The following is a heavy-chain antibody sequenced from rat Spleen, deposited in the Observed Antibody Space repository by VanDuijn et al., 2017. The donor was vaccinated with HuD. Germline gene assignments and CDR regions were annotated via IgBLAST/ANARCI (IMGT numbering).Heavy chain of an antibody. Sequence: EVRLQESGPGLVKPSQSLSLTCSVTDYSITSSYGWSWIRKFPGNEMEWMGYINNVGGTNYNPSLKSRISITRDTSKNQFFLQVNSVTTEDTATYYCARLEATYWFAYWGQGTLVTVSS. J-gene: IGHJ3*01. CDR3: ARLEATYWFAY. D-gene: IGHD1-10*01. V-gene: IGHV3-3*01. CDR1: DYSITSSYG. CDR2: INNVGGT.